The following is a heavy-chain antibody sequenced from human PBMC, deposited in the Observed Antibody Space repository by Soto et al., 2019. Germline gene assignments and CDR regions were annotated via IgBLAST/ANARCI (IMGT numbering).Heavy chain of an antibody. Sequence: GGSLRLSCAASGFTFSSYGMHWVRQAPGKGLEWVAVIWYDGSNKYYADSVKGRFTISRDNSKNTLYLQMNSLRAEDTAVYYCARDQMVAMSGMDVWGQGTTVTVSS. CDR3: ARDQMVAMSGMDV. J-gene: IGHJ6*02. V-gene: IGHV3-33*01. CDR1: GFTFSSYG. CDR2: IWYDGSNK. D-gene: IGHD2-8*01.